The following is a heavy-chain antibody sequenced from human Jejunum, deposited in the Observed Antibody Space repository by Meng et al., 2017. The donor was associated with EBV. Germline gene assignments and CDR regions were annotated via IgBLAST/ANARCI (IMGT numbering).Heavy chain of an antibody. CDR3: AKLTRA. CDR2: ITDSGGST. CDR1: GFTFNSHT. J-gene: IGHJ5*02. Sequence: EGQPVESGGGLVQPGGSLRLSCAASGFTFNSHTMSWVRQAPGKGLEWVSAITDSGGSTYYTDSVKGRFTISRDNSKNTLYLQMNSLRAEDTAVYYCAKLTRAWGQGTLVTVSS. V-gene: IGHV3-23*04.